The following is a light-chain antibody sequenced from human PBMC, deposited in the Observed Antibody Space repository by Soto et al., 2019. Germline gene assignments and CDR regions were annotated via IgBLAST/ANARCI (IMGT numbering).Light chain of an antibody. CDR2: GAR. V-gene: IGKV3-15*01. CDR3: HQYNNWPPST. J-gene: IGKJ5*01. CDR1: QSVNHN. Sequence: ERVMTQSPATLSASPGESCTLSCRASQSVNHNVAWYQHEPAQAXRLLIYGARSRATGVPDRFSGSVTGTDFTLPISSLQAEDFLAYFCHQYNNWPPSTFGQGTRLEIK.